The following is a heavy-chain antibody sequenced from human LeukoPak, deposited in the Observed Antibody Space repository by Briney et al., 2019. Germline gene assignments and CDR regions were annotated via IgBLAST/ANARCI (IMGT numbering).Heavy chain of an antibody. CDR2: IYYSGST. CDR1: GGSISSYY. V-gene: IGHV4-59*01. Sequence: SETLSLTCTVSGGSISSYYWSWIRQPPGKGLEWIGYIYYSGSTNYNPSLKSRVTISVDTSKNQFSLKLSSVTAADTAVYYCARATYSSSWFLDYWSQGTLVTVSS. D-gene: IGHD6-13*01. J-gene: IGHJ4*02. CDR3: ARATYSSSWFLDY.